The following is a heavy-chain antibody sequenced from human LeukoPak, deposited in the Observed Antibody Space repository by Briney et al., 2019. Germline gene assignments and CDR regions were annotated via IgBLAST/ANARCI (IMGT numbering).Heavy chain of an antibody. D-gene: IGHD1-26*01. J-gene: IGHJ4*02. CDR3: ARGFGGPIVGGTWFDY. CDR1: GLILNDYG. Sequence: GGSLRLSCAASGLILNDYGMHWVRQAPGKGLEWVADIWFDKNQHFADSVKGRFAISRDNSKNTVYLQINSLRAEDTAVYYCARGFGGPIVGGTWFDYWGQGTLVTVSS. CDR2: IWFDKNQ. V-gene: IGHV3-33*01.